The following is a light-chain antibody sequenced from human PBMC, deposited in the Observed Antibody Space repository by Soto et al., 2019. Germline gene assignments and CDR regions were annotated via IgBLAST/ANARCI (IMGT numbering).Light chain of an antibody. CDR3: QQYKTYTRT. CDR2: KAS. Sequence: DIPMTQSPSTLSAFVGDRVTITCRASQSISTWLAWYQQKPGKAPKVLIYKASSLESGVPSRFSGSGSGTEFTLTISSLQPDDFATYYCQQYKTYTRTFGQGTKVEIK. CDR1: QSISTW. V-gene: IGKV1-5*03. J-gene: IGKJ1*01.